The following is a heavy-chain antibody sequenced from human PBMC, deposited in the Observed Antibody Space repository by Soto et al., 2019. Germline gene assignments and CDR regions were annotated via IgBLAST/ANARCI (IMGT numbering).Heavy chain of an antibody. J-gene: IGHJ6*03. CDR1: GFTFSSNY. CDR3: ARDRGDDILTGYFYYYYYMAV. D-gene: IGHD3-9*01. V-gene: IGHV3-66*01. Sequence: SLRLSCAASGFTFSSNYMSWVRQAPGKGLEWVSVIYSGGSTYYADSVKGRFTISRDNSKNTLYLQMNSLRAEDTAVYYCARDRGDDILTGYFYYYYYMAVWGKGTTVTVSS. CDR2: IYSGGST.